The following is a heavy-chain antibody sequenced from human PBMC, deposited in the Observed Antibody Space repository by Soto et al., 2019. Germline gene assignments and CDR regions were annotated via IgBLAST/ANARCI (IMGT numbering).Heavy chain of an antibody. V-gene: IGHV4-30-2*01. CDR3: ARVLHGFDP. Sequence: QLQLQESGSRLVEPSQTLSLTCVVSGDSVTSGGFSWSWIRQPPGKGLEWLGYVFHSGTTHYNPSLEGRVTISLDRSTNQISLRLTSVTAADTAVYFCARVLHGFDPWGQGMPVTVSS. CDR1: GDSVTSGGFS. J-gene: IGHJ5*02. CDR2: VFHSGTT.